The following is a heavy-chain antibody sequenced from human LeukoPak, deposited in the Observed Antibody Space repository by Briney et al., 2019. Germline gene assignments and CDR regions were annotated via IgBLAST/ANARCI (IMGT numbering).Heavy chain of an antibody. J-gene: IGHJ6*02. D-gene: IGHD3-9*01. CDR2: ISAYNGNT. CDR3: ARVGYDILTGRYYYYYGMDV. Sequence: ASVKVSCKASGYTFTSYGIRWVRQAPGQGLEWMGWISAYNGNTNYAQKLQGRVTMTTDTSTSTAYMELRSLRSDDTAVYYCARVGYDILTGRYYYYYGMDVGGQGTTVTVSS. CDR1: GYTFTSYG. V-gene: IGHV1-18*01.